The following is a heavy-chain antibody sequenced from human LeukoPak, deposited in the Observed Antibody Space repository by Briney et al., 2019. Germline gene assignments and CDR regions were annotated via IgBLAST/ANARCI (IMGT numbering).Heavy chain of an antibody. CDR2: IKQDGSEK. CDR3: AKGIAVAAPTPDY. CDR1: GFTFSSYW. D-gene: IGHD6-19*01. Sequence: GGSLRLSCAASGFTFSSYWMSWVRQAPGKGLEWVANIKQDGSEKYYVDSVKGRFTISRDNSKNTLYLQMNSLRAEDTAVYYCAKGIAVAAPTPDYWGQGTLVTVSS. V-gene: IGHV3-7*01. J-gene: IGHJ4*02.